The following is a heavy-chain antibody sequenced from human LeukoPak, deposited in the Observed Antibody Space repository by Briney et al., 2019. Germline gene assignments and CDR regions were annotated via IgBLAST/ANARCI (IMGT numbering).Heavy chain of an antibody. V-gene: IGHV3-21*01. CDR1: GFTFSSYG. D-gene: IGHD6-13*01. CDR3: ARDLGSSHDY. J-gene: IGHJ4*02. Sequence: GGSLRLSCAASGFTFSSYGMHWVRQAPGKGLEWVSSISSSSSYIYYADSVKGRFTISRDNAKNSLYLQMNSLRAEDTAVYYCARDLGSSHDYWGQGTLVTVSS. CDR2: ISSSSSYI.